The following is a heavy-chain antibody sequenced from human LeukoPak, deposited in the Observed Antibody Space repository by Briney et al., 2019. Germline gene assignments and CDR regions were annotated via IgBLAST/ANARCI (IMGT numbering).Heavy chain of an antibody. J-gene: IGHJ4*02. D-gene: IGHD2/OR15-2a*01. CDR1: GGSIDITTY. V-gene: IGHV4-4*02. CDR2: ISHSGTT. CDR3: TRENRPFCPFAY. Sequence: SETLSLTCGVSGGSIDITTYWSWVRQAPGKGLEWIGEISHSGTTNYNPSLRSRVTMFLDRANNQFSLSLTSVTAADSAVYYCTRENRPFCPFAYWGQGVLVTVSS.